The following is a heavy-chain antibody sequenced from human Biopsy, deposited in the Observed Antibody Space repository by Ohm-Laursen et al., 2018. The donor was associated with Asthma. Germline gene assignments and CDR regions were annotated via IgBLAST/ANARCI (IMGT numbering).Heavy chain of an antibody. CDR2: IYYSGST. D-gene: IGHD5-18*01. CDR3: ARGQGRGIQLWSLDP. CDR1: GGSIKIGDYY. Sequence: TLSLTCTVSGGSIKIGDYYWSWIRQHPVKGLEWIGYIYYSGSTYYNPSLKSRVSISLDTSKNQFSLSLTSVTAADTAVYFCARGQGRGIQLWSLDPWGQGILVTVSS. J-gene: IGHJ5*02. V-gene: IGHV4-31*03.